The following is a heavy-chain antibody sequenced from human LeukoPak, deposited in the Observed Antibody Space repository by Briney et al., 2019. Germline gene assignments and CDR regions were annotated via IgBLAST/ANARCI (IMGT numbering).Heavy chain of an antibody. CDR1: GFTFSSYA. V-gene: IGHV3-30-3*01. J-gene: IGHJ4*02. CDR2: ISYDGSNK. Sequence: GRSLRLSCAASGFTFSSYAMHWVRQAPGKGLEWVAVISYDGSNKYYADSVKGRFTISRDNSKNTLYLQMNSLRAEDTAVYYCAREFGDYWGQGTLVTVSS. D-gene: IGHD3-10*01. CDR3: AREFGDY.